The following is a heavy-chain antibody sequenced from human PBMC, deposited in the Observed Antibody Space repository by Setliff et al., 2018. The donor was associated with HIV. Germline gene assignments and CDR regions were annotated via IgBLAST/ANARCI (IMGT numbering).Heavy chain of an antibody. J-gene: IGHJ5*02. CDR2: ISESGTAT. CDR3: ARATYAIVGATS. Sequence: GGSLRLSCATSGFSFSNSAMTWVRQAPGRGPEWVSSISESGTATYYVDSVKGRFTISRDNSKNTLYLQMNSLRAEDTAVYYCARATYAIVGATSWGQGTLVTVSS. D-gene: IGHD1-26*01. CDR1: GFSFSNSA. V-gene: IGHV3-23*01.